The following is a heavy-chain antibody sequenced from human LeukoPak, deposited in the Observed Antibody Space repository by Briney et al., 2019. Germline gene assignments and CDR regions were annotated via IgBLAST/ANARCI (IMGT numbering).Heavy chain of an antibody. J-gene: IGHJ4*02. CDR2: ISGSGGII. Sequence: PGGSLRLSCAASGFPFSSFGMSWVRQAPGKGLEWVSTISGSGGIIDYADSVKGRFTFSRDNSRNMVYLQMNSLRAEDTAVYYCAKDFPDYGDYIEGYWGQGTLVTVSS. V-gene: IGHV3-23*01. D-gene: IGHD4-17*01. CDR3: AKDFPDYGDYIEGY. CDR1: GFPFSSFG.